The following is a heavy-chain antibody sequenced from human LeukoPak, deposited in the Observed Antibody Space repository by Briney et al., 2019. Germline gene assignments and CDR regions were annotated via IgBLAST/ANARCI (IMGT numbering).Heavy chain of an antibody. CDR2: ISAYNGNT. CDR1: GYTFTSYG. V-gene: IGHV1-18*01. D-gene: IGHD3-22*01. Sequence: ASVKVSCKASGYTFTSYGISWVRQAPGQGLEWMGWISAYNGNTNYAQKLQGRVTMATDTSTSTAYMELRSLRSEDTAVYYCARKNTYYYDSSGYSLDYWGQGTLVTVSS. J-gene: IGHJ4*02. CDR3: ARKNTYYYDSSGYSLDY.